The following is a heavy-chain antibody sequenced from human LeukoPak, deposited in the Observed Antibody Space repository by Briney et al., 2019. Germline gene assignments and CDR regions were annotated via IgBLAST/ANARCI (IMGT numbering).Heavy chain of an antibody. V-gene: IGHV3-48*01. D-gene: IGHD2-2*01. CDR1: GFTFSSYS. CDR2: ISSSSSTI. J-gene: IGHJ3*02. CDR3: AREPYEGYCSTTSCYWNAFDI. Sequence: GGSLRLSCAASGFTFSSYSMNRVRQAPGKGLEWVSYISSSSSTIYYADSVKGRFTISRDNAKNSLYLQMNSLRAEDTAVYYCAREPYEGYCSTTSCYWNAFDIWGQGTMVTVSS.